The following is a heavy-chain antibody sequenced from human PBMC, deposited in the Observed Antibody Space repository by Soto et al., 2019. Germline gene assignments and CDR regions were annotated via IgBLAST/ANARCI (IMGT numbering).Heavy chain of an antibody. J-gene: IGHJ6*02. CDR3: ANGFRHHYYYGMDV. V-gene: IGHV3-23*01. D-gene: IGHD5-12*01. CDR2: ISGSGGST. Sequence: GGALRLSCAASGFTFSSYAMSWVRQAPGKGLEWVSGISGSGGSTYYADSVKGRFTISRDNSKNTLYLQMNSLIAEDTAVYYCANGFRHHYYYGMDVWGQGTTVTVSS. CDR1: GFTFSSYA.